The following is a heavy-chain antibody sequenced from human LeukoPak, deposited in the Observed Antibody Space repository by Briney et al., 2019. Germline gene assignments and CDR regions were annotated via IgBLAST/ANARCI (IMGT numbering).Heavy chain of an antibody. D-gene: IGHD5-18*01. Sequence: GGSLRLSCAASGFTFSSYTMHWIRQAPGKGLEWVSSISGSNSYIFYADSVKGRFTVSRDNAKDSLYLQMNSLRAEDTAVYYCARGGYSYGDWGQGTLVTVSS. CDR3: ARGGYSYGD. J-gene: IGHJ4*02. CDR1: GFTFSSYT. CDR2: ISGSNSYI. V-gene: IGHV3-21*01.